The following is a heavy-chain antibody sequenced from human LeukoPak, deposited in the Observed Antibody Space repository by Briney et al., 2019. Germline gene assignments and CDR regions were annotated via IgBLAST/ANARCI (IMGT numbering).Heavy chain of an antibody. CDR2: INSDGSST. CDR3: ARARKWEPSDY. V-gene: IGHV3-74*01. Sequence: GGSLRLSCAASGFTFSSYCMHWVRQAPGKGLVWVSRINSDGSSTSYADSVKGRFTISRDNAKNTLYLQMNSLRAEDTAVYYCARARKWEPSDYWGQGTLVTVSS. J-gene: IGHJ4*02. CDR1: GFTFSSYC. D-gene: IGHD1-26*01.